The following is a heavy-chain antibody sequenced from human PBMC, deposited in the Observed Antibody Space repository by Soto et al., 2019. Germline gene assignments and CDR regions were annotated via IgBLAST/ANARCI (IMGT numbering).Heavy chain of an antibody. CDR1: GGSIDSGDYY. J-gene: IGHJ5*02. Sequence: QVQLQESGPGLVKPSQTLSLTCTVSGGSIDSGDYYWNWIRQPPGKGLEWIGYIYYSGSTYYNPSPPSRLTISLYTSKTHFSLKMRSVTAADTAVYYCGRADSSYLNWFDPWGQGTLVTVSS. CDR3: GRADSSYLNWFDP. V-gene: IGHV4-30-4*01. D-gene: IGHD2-2*01. CDR2: IYYSGST.